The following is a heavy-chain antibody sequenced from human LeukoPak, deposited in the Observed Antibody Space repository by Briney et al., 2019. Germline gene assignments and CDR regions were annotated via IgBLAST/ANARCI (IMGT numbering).Heavy chain of an antibody. CDR3: ARQSAADYDFWSDSHYYYYYMDV. D-gene: IGHD3-3*01. J-gene: IGHJ6*03. CDR2: INHSGST. V-gene: IGHV4-34*01. Sequence: SETLSLTCAVYGESFSGYHWSWIRQPPGKGLEWIGEINHSGSTNYNPSLKSRVTISVDTSKNQFSLKLTSVTAADTAVYYCARQSAADYDFWSDSHYYYYYMDVWGKGTTVTVSS. CDR1: GESFSGYH.